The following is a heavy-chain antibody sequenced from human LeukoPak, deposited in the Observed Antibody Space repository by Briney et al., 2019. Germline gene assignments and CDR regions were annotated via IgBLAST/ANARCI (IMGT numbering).Heavy chain of an antibody. Sequence: SETLSLTCTVSGGSISSGDYYWSWIRQPSGKGLEWIGYIYYSGSTYYNPSLKSRVTISVDTSKNQFSLKLSSVTAADTAVYYCARAAYDYGDYGPAFDIWGQGTMVTVSS. CDR2: IYYSGST. D-gene: IGHD4-17*01. V-gene: IGHV4-30-4*01. CDR3: ARAAYDYGDYGPAFDI. CDR1: GGSISSGDYY. J-gene: IGHJ3*02.